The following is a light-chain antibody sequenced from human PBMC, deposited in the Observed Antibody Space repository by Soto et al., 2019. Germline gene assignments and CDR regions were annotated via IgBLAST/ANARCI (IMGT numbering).Light chain of an antibody. CDR3: AAWDDSLSGL. CDR1: SSNIGSNY. Sequence: QSVLTQPPSASGTPGQRVTISCSGSSSNIGSNYVYWYQQLPGTAPKLLIYRNNQRPSGVPDRFSGSKSGTSASLAISGLRSEDEADYYCAAWDDSLSGLFGGGTKHTVL. J-gene: IGLJ2*01. CDR2: RNN. V-gene: IGLV1-47*01.